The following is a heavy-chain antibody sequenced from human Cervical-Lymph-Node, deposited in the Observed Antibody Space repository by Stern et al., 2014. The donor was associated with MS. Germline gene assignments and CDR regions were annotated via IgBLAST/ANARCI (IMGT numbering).Heavy chain of an antibody. V-gene: IGHV3-30-3*01. D-gene: IGHD3-10*01. CDR2: VSYDGTQR. CDR3: ARGGRGVGLEY. J-gene: IGHJ4*02. CDR1: GFTFSTYA. Sequence: QVQLVQSGRGVVQPGRSLSLSCVASGFTFSTYAMHWVRQAPGKGLEWVAFVSYDGTQRNSTDSVKARFTISRDNSKNTLYLHMNSLRDEDTAVYFCARGGRGVGLEYWGQGALVTVSS.